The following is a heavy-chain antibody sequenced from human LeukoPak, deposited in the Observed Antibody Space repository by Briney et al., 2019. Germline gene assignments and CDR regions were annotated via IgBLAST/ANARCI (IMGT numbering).Heavy chain of an antibody. Sequence: SETLSLTCTVSGGSISSSSYYWGWIRQPPGKGLEWIGSIYYSGSTYYNPSLKSRVTMSVDTSKNQFSLKRSSVTAADTAVYYCARDPGNSAVAGQFDYWGQGTLVTVSS. CDR1: GGSISSSSYY. CDR2: IYYSGST. CDR3: ARDPGNSAVAGQFDY. J-gene: IGHJ4*02. D-gene: IGHD6-19*01. V-gene: IGHV4-39*07.